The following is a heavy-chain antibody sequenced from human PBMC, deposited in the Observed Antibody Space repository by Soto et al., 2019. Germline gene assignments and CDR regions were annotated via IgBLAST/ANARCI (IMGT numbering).Heavy chain of an antibody. CDR1: GFTFSSYA. D-gene: IGHD3-3*01. CDR2: ISGSGGST. V-gene: IGHV3-23*01. J-gene: IGHJ6*03. Sequence: GGSLRLSCAASGFTFSSYAMSWVRQAPGKGQEWVSAISGSGGSTYYADSVKGRFTISRDNSKNTLYLQMNSLRAEDTAVYSCSLGGDFWNYYYYYMDVWGKGTTVTVSS. CDR3: SLGGDFWNYYYYYMDV.